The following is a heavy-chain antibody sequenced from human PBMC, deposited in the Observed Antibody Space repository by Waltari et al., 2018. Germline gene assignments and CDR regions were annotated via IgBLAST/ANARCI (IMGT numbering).Heavy chain of an antibody. Sequence: EVQLVESGGGLVQPGGSLRLSCAASGFSFSSYGMNWVRQAAGKGLEWVAHISGGGYPIFYADSVKGRFTISRDNAKNSLFLQMNGLRAEDTAVYYCAPMGSSRLTWTDWGQGTLVTVSS. D-gene: IGHD1-26*01. CDR2: ISGGGYPI. CDR1: GFSFSSYG. J-gene: IGHJ4*02. V-gene: IGHV3-48*01. CDR3: APMGSSRLTWTD.